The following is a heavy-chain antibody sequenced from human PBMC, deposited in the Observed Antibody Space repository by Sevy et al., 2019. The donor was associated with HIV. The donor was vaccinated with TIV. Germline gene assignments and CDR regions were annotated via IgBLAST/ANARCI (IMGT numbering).Heavy chain of an antibody. CDR2: IWFDGSNT. J-gene: IGHJ4*01. CDR3: ARDLEFYDSGDYGPAFMPDF. CDR1: GFTFSSFG. V-gene: IGHV3-33*01. D-gene: IGHD4-17*01. Sequence: GGSLRLSCAASGFTFSSFGMHWVRQAPGKGLEWVAVIWFDGSNTYYADSVKGRFSISRDIAKNNLDLQMNSLRAEDTAVYYCARDLEFYDSGDYGPAFMPDFWGHGTLVTVSS.